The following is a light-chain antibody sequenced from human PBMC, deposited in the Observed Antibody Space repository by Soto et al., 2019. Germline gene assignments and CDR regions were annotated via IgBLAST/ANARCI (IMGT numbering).Light chain of an antibody. CDR3: SSYTSSNTQI. Sequence: QSVLTQPASVSGSPGQSITISCTGTSSDVGGYNFVSWYQQYPGKAPKLMIYEVSNRPSGVSNRFSGSKSGNTAPLTISGLQAEDEADYYCSSYTSSNTQIFGGGTKVTVL. J-gene: IGLJ2*01. CDR2: EVS. CDR1: SSDVGGYNF. V-gene: IGLV2-14*01.